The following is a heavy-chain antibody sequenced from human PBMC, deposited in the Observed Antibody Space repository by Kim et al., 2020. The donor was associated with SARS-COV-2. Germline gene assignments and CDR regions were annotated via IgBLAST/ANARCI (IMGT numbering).Heavy chain of an antibody. CDR2: IYYSGST. J-gene: IGHJ2*01. CDR3: ARDGGVGKMTTVISPFDL. V-gene: IGHV4-31*03. D-gene: IGHD4-4*01. Sequence: SETLSLTCTVSGGSISSGGYYWSWIRQHPGKGLEWIGYIYYSGSTYYNPSLKSRVTISVDTSKNQFSLKLSSVTAADTAVYYCARDGGVGKMTTVISPFDLWGRGTLVTVSS. CDR1: GGSISSGGYY.